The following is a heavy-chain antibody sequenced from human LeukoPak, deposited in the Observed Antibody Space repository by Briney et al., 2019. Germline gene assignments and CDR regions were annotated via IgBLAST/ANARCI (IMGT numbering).Heavy chain of an antibody. D-gene: IGHD3-10*01. Sequence: PGGSLRLSCAASRFTLSSYAMTWVRQAPGKALEWVSDIGDSGATTYYADSVKGRFTISRDNSKNTLYLQMSSLRAEDTAVYFCASVHYYGSGAYYLSYWGQGTLVTVSS. CDR3: ASVHYYGSGAYYLSY. CDR1: RFTLSSYA. J-gene: IGHJ4*02. CDR2: IGDSGATT. V-gene: IGHV3-23*01.